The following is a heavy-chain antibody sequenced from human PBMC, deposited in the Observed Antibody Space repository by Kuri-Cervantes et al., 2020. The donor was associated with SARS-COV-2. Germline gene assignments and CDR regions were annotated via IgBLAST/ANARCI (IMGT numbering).Heavy chain of an antibody. D-gene: IGHD1-1*01. Sequence: GESLKISCAASGFSFSTNAMSWVRQAPGRGLEWVSSIGRDGHTFYVDSVRGRFTISRDDSKNTLFLQMSSLRIEDTAIYYCALNYYFNYWGQGTLVTVSS. J-gene: IGHJ4*02. CDR3: ALNYYFNY. CDR2: IGRDGHT. CDR1: GFSFSTNA. V-gene: IGHV3-23*01.